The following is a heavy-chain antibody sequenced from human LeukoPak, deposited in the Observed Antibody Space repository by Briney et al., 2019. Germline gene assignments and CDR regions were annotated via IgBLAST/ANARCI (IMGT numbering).Heavy chain of an antibody. CDR1: GGSISSGGYY. CDR3: ARGNGNLRAFDI. J-gene: IGHJ3*02. CDR2: IYYSGST. D-gene: IGHD4-23*01. Sequence: PSETLSLTCTVSGGSISSGGYYWSWMRQHPGKALEWIGYIYYSGSTYYNPSLKSRVTISVDTSKNQFSLKLSSVTAADTAVYYCARGNGNLRAFDIWGQGTMVTVSS. V-gene: IGHV4-31*03.